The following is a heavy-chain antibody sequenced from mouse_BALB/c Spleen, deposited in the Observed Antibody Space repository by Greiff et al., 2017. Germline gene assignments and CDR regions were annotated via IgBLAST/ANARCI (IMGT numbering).Heavy chain of an antibody. J-gene: IGHJ4*01. CDR2: ISSGGGST. D-gene: IGHD1-1*02. CDR1: GFAFSSYD. Sequence: EVHLVESGGGLVKPGGSLTLSCAASGFAFSSYDMSWVRQTPGKRLEWVAYISSGGGSTYYPDTVKGRFTISRDNAKNTLYLQMSSLKSEDTAMYYCARHGGRAMDYWGQGTSVTVSS. V-gene: IGHV5-12-1*01. CDR3: ARHGGRAMDY.